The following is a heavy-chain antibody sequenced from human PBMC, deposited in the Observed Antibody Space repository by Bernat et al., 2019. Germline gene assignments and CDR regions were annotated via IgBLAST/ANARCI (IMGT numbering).Heavy chain of an antibody. CDR1: GFTFSDYY. CDR3: ARVSQRHPNTRNIGYPRGWFDP. Sequence: QVQLVESGGGLVKPGGSLRLSCAASGFTFSDYYMSWIRQAPGKGLEWVSYISSSSSYTNYADSVKGRFTISRDNAKNSLYLQMNSLRAEDTAVYYCARVSQRHPNTRNIGYPRGWFDPWGQGTLVTVSS. J-gene: IGHJ5*02. D-gene: IGHD5-12*01. CDR2: ISSSSSYT. V-gene: IGHV3-11*05.